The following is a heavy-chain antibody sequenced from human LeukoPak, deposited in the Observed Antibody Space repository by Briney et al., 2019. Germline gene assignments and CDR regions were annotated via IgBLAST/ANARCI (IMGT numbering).Heavy chain of an antibody. Sequence: QPGRSLRLSCAASGITFSSYAMHWVRQPPGKGLEWVAVISYDGIKKYYADSVKGRFTISRDDTKNTLYLQMNSLRAEDTAVFYCARDGGYYAYIPGYWGQGGLVTVSS. CDR1: GITFSSYA. V-gene: IGHV3-30-3*01. D-gene: IGHD3-10*01. CDR2: ISYDGIKK. J-gene: IGHJ4*02. CDR3: ARDGGYYAYIPGY.